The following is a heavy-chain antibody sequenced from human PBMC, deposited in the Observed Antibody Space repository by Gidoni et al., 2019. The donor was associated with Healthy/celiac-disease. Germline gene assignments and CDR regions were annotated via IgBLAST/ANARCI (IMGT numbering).Heavy chain of an antibody. CDR3: ARDNDCSSTSCYVRWFDP. CDR2: IIPIFGKA. V-gene: IGHV1-69*01. D-gene: IGHD2-2*01. J-gene: IGHJ5*02. CDR1: VGTFSSSA. Sequence: QVQLVQSGAEVKKPGSSVKFSCKADVGTFSSSAISWVRQAPGQGLAWMGGIIPIFGKANDEQKFQGRVTITADESTSTAYMELSSLRSEDTAVYYCARDNDCSSTSCYVRWFDPWGQGTLGTVSS.